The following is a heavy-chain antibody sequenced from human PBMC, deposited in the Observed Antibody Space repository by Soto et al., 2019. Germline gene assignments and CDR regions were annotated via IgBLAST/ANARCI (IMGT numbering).Heavy chain of an antibody. CDR2: ISSNSAYI. CDR3: TRDASRDSSARGWFDP. J-gene: IGHJ5*02. D-gene: IGHD6-13*01. V-gene: IGHV3-21*01. Sequence: GGSLRLSCAPSGFTFRSFTMNWVRQAPGKGLEWVSTISSNSAYIYYTDALRGRFTISRDNAKNSLHLQMNSLRAEDTAVYYCTRDASRDSSARGWFDPWGPGTLVTVSS. CDR1: GFTFRSFT.